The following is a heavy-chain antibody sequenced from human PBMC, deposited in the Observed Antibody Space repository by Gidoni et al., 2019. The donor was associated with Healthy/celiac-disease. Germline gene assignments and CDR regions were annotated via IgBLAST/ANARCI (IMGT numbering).Heavy chain of an antibody. V-gene: IGHV4-39*01. CDR1: ACPTSSSRSY. J-gene: IGHJ3*02. CDR3: ARHLSSGWYHAFDI. D-gene: IGHD6-19*01. CDR2: IYYSEST. Sequence: HLPLQESCPGLVQPSATLSLPCTISACPTSSSRSYWGWFRQPPGKGLEWIGSIYYSESTYYNPSLKSRVTISVDTSKNQFSLKLSSVTAADTAVYYCARHLSSGWYHAFDIWGQGTMVTVSS.